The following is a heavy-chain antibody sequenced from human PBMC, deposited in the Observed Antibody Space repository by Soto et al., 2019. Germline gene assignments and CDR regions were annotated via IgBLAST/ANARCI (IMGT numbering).Heavy chain of an antibody. J-gene: IGHJ6*02. CDR1: GFTFSSYA. CDR3: ARDLYDYGMDV. CDR2: ISYDGSNK. V-gene: IGHV3-30-3*01. Sequence: ESGGGVVQPGRSLRLSCAASGFTFSSYAMHWVRQAPGKGLEWVAVISYDGSNKYYADSVKGRFTISRDNSKNTLYLQMNSLRAEDTAVYYCARDLYDYGMDVWGQGTTVTVSS.